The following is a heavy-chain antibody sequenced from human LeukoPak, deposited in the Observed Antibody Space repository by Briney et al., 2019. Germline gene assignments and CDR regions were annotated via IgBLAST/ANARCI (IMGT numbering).Heavy chain of an antibody. J-gene: IGHJ6*03. Sequence: ASVKVSCKASGYTLTSYYMHWVRQAPGQGLEWMAIISPSGGSTFYAQKFQGRVTMTRDMSTSTVYMELSSLRSEDTAVYYCARGLASYMDVWGKGATVTVSS. CDR1: GYTLTSYY. V-gene: IGHV1-46*01. CDR2: ISPSGGST. CDR3: ARGLASYMDV. D-gene: IGHD2-21*01.